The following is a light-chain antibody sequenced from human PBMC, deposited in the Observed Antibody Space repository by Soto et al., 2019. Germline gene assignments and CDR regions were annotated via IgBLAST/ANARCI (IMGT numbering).Light chain of an antibody. J-gene: IGKJ5*01. Sequence: EIVLTQSPATLSLSPGDRATLSCRASQSVSNYLAWYQQKPGQAPRLLNYDASNRATGIPARFSGSGSGTEFTLTIRSLEPEDFAVYYCQQRSNWITFGQGTRLEIE. CDR1: QSVSNY. CDR2: DAS. V-gene: IGKV3-11*01. CDR3: QQRSNWIT.